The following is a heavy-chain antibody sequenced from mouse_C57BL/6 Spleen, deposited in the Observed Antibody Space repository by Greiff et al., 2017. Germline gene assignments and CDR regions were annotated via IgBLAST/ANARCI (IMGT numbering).Heavy chain of an antibody. Sequence: EVQRVESGPGMVKPSQSLSLTCTVTGYSITSGYDWHWIRHFPGNKLEWMGYISYSGSTNYNPSLKSRISITHDTSKNHFFLKLNSVTTEDTATYYCARNYGNYEFAYWGQGTLVTVSA. CDR1: GYSITSGYD. V-gene: IGHV3-1*01. CDR2: ISYSGST. CDR3: ARNYGNYEFAY. D-gene: IGHD2-1*01. J-gene: IGHJ3*01.